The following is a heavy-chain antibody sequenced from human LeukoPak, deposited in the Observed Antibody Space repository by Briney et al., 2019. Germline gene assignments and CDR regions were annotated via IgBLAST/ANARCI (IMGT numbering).Heavy chain of an antibody. CDR1: GGSVSSSSYY. CDR3: ARGYCSGGSCYSYYYYNYMDV. J-gene: IGHJ6*03. Sequence: SETLSLTCAVSGGSVSSSSYYWGWIRQSPGKGLECIGIISESEPHYFNPSLKSRVTISVDTSKNQFSLKLSSVTAADTAVYYCARGYCSGGSCYSYYYYNYMDVWGKGTTVTVSS. D-gene: IGHD2-15*01. V-gene: IGHV4-39*07. CDR2: ISESEPH.